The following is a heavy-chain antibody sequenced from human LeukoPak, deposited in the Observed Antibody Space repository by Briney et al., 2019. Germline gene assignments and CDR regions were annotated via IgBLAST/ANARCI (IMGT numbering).Heavy chain of an antibody. CDR2: ISSSGSTI. CDR1: GFTFSDYY. J-gene: IGHJ4*02. CDR3: ARDYYDSSGYYYGLDY. Sequence: GGSLRLSCAASGFTFSDYYMSWIRRAPGKGLGWVSYISSSGSTIYYADSVKGRFTISRDNAKNSLYLQMNSLRAEDTAVYYCARDYYDSSGYYYGLDYWGQGTLVTVSS. D-gene: IGHD3-22*01. V-gene: IGHV3-11*01.